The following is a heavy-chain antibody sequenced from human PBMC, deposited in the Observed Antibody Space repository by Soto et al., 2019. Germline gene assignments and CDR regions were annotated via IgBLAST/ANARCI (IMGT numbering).Heavy chain of an antibody. D-gene: IGHD2-2*01. CDR2: INSDGSST. V-gene: IGHV3-74*01. J-gene: IGHJ4*02. CDR1: GFTFSSYW. Sequence: GGSLRLSCAASGFTFSSYWMHWVRQAPGKGLVWVSRINSDGSSTSYADSVKGRFTISRDNSKNTLYLQMNSLRAEDTAVYYCAKDWGQLGYCSSTSCYGFLSYFDYWGQGTLVTVSS. CDR3: AKDWGQLGYCSSTSCYGFLSYFDY.